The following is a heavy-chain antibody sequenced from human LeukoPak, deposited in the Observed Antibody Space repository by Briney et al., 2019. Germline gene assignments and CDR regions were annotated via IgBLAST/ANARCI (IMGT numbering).Heavy chain of an antibody. D-gene: IGHD2-21*01. V-gene: IGHV4-30-2*01. J-gene: IGHJ5*02. CDR1: GGSISSGGYS. CDR2: IYHSGST. Sequence: PSQTLSLTCAVSGGSISSGGYSWSWIRQPPGKGLEWIGYIYHSGSTYYNPSLKSRVTISVDRSKNQFSLKLSSVTAADTAVYYCARGVRLIEGWASFDPWGQGTLVTVSS. CDR3: ARGVRLIEGWASFDP.